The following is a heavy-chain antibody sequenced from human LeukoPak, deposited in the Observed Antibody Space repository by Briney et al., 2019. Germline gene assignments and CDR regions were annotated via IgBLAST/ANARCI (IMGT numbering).Heavy chain of an antibody. D-gene: IGHD5-18*01. Sequence: SETLSLTCTVSGGSISSSSYYWGWIRQPPGKGLEWIGSIYYSGSTYYNPSLKSRVTISVDTSKNQFSLKLSSVTAADTAVYYCASAGGYSYGSIRFDYWGQGTLVTVSS. CDR1: GGSISSSSYY. V-gene: IGHV4-39*01. J-gene: IGHJ4*02. CDR3: ASAGGYSYGSIRFDY. CDR2: IYYSGST.